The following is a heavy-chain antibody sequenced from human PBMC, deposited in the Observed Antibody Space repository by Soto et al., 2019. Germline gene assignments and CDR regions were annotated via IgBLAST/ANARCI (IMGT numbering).Heavy chain of an antibody. CDR3: ARAGVRNTNGVCYDP. CDR1: GGSISSYY. Sequence: SETLSLTCTVSGGSISSYYWSWIRQPPGKGLEWIGYIYYSGSTNYNPSLKSRVTISVDTSKNQFSLKPSSVTAADTAVYYCARAGVRNTNGVCYDPWGQGTLVTVSS. D-gene: IGHD2-8*01. CDR2: IYYSGST. V-gene: IGHV4-59*01. J-gene: IGHJ5*02.